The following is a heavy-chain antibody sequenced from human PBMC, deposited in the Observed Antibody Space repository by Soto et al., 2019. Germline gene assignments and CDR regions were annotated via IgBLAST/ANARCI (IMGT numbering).Heavy chain of an antibody. CDR2: IDPSDSYI. Sequence: ESLTIACTSSGYTFSCHWISWVRQVPGKGLQWMGNIDPSDSYINYNPAFRGHVTFSVDKSSSTAYLHWRSLGPSDTAIYYCARHGAAIWLGYWGQGTLVTVSS. CDR1: GYTFSCHW. V-gene: IGHV5-10-1*01. J-gene: IGHJ4*02. CDR3: ARHGAAIWLGY. D-gene: IGHD6-19*01.